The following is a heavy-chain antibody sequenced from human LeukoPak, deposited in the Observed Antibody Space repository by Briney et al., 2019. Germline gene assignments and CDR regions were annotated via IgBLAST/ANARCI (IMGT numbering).Heavy chain of an antibody. J-gene: IGHJ4*02. CDR1: GLSFSSYW. D-gene: IGHD3-22*01. CDR2: IKQDGSEK. Sequence: PGGSLRLSCAASGLSFSSYWMSWVRQAPGKGLEWVANIKQDGSEKYYVDSVKGRFTISRDNAKNSLFLQMNSLRAEDTALYYCARGEYYYDGGYWGQGTLVTVSA. CDR3: ARGEYYYDGGY. V-gene: IGHV3-7*04.